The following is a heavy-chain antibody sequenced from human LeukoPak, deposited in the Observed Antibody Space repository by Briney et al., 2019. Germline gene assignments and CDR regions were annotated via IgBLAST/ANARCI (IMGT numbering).Heavy chain of an antibody. D-gene: IGHD4/OR15-4a*01. CDR1: GFTFSSYW. CDR3: ARVGLHKTNYYFDY. Sequence: GGSLRLSCAASGFTFSSYWMHWVRQAPGKGLVWVSRINSDGSSISYADSVKGRFTISRDNAKNTLYLQMNSLRAEDTAVYYCARVGLHKTNYYFDYWGQGTLVTVSS. CDR2: INSDGSSI. J-gene: IGHJ4*02. V-gene: IGHV3-74*01.